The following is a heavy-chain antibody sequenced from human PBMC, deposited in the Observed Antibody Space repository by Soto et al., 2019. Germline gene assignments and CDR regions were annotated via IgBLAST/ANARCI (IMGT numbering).Heavy chain of an antibody. CDR3: AHIVTSWYGRPEFDY. CDR1: GFSLSTSGVG. V-gene: IGHV2-5*01. J-gene: IGHJ4*02. D-gene: IGHD6-13*01. Sequence: SGPTLVNPTQTLTLTCTFSGFSLSTSGVGVGWIRQPPGKALEWLALIYWNDDKRYSPSLKSRLTITKDTSKNQVVLTMTNMDPVDTATYYCAHIVTSWYGRPEFDYWGQGTLVTVSS. CDR2: IYWNDDK.